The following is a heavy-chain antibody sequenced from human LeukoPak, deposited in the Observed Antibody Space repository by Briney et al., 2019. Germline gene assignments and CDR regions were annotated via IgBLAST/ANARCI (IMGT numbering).Heavy chain of an antibody. J-gene: IGHJ6*02. Sequence: ASVKVSCKASGYTFTSYGISWVRQAPGQGLEWMGIINPSGGSTSYAQKFQGRVTMTRDTSTSTVYMELSSLRSEDTAVYYCARGYYDSSGYWPKAAYYYGMDVWGQGTTVTVSS. D-gene: IGHD3-22*01. CDR1: GYTFTSYG. V-gene: IGHV1-46*01. CDR3: ARGYYDSSGYWPKAAYYYGMDV. CDR2: INPSGGST.